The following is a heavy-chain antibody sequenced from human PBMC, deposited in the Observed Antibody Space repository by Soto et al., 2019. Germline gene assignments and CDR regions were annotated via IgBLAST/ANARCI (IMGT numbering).Heavy chain of an antibody. CDR1: GYTFTSYA. CDR2: INAGNGNT. D-gene: IGHD5-12*01. CDR3: ARTNRRLPRSGYAFDI. V-gene: IGHV1-3*01. J-gene: IGHJ3*02. Sequence: QVQLVQSGAEVKKPGASVKVSCKASGYTFTSYAMHWVRQAPGQRLEWMGWINAGNGNTKYSQKFQGRVTITRDTSASTADMELISLRSEDTAVYYCARTNRRLPRSGYAFDIWGHGTIVTVSS.